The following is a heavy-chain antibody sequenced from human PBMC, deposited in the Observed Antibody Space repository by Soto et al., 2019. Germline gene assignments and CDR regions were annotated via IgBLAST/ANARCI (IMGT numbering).Heavy chain of an antibody. J-gene: IGHJ6*02. Sequence: GGSLRLSCAVSGFTFNSYGMHWVSQATSKGLEWVAVISYDGSNKYYADSVKCRFTSSRDNSKNTLYRQMNSLRAEDTAVYYCATRGDTAMAHYYYGMDVWGQGTTVTFSS. CDR3: ATRGDTAMAHYYYGMDV. CDR1: GFTFNSYG. V-gene: IGHV3-30*03. D-gene: IGHD5-18*01. CDR2: ISYDGSNK.